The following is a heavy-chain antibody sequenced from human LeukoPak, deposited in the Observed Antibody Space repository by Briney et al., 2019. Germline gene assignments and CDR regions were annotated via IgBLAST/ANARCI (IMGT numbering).Heavy chain of an antibody. CDR1: GYTFTGYY. CDR2: INPNSGGT. V-gene: IGHV1-2*02. J-gene: IGHJ4*02. Sequence: GASVTVSCKASGYTFTGYYMHWVRQAPGQGLEWMGWINPNSGGTNYAQKFQGRVTMTRDTSISTAYMELSRLRSDDTAVYYCARVNQNQWLSLDYWGQGTLVTVSS. D-gene: IGHD3-22*01. CDR3: ARVNQNQWLSLDY.